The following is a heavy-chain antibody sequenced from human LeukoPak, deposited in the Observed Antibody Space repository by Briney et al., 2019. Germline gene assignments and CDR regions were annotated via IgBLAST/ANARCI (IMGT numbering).Heavy chain of an antibody. CDR3: ARSYFGSGTFNGFDY. Sequence: PSETLSLTCAVSGTSISLGNWWTWVRQPSGKGLEWIGEIYHSGTTNYNPSLKSRVTISLDKSRNQFSLNLNSVSAADTAVYYCARSYFGSGTFNGFDYWGQGTLVTVSS. V-gene: IGHV4-4*02. CDR1: GTSISLGNW. CDR2: IYHSGTT. J-gene: IGHJ4*02. D-gene: IGHD3-10*01.